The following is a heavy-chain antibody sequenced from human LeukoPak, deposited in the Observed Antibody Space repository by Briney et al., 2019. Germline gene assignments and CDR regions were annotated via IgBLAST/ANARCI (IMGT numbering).Heavy chain of an antibody. CDR2: IKPRGGRT. V-gene: IGHV1-46*01. CDR1: GYTFTIYY. J-gene: IGHJ4*02. D-gene: IGHD3-10*01. Sequence: ASVRVSSKASGYTFTIYYIQWGRQTPGQGGERMEIIKPRGGRTNYAQKFQGRVTITRDMSTSTLYMELSSLRSEDTAVYYCAKSSFRSYYYKNWGQGTLVTVSS. CDR3: AKSSFRSYYYKN.